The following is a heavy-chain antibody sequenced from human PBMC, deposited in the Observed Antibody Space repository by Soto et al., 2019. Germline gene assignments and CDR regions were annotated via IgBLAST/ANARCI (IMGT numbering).Heavy chain of an antibody. CDR1: GLSFGTYA. D-gene: IGHD3-3*01. Sequence: GGSLRLSCAATGLSFGTYAMSWVRQGPGKGLEWVSGINAYGGSTYYADSVRGRFIISRDNSQNTLYLQMSSLRDEDTAVYYCARDFADYDYLNYDWLDPWGQGTLVTVSS. J-gene: IGHJ5*02. CDR2: INAYGGST. CDR3: ARDFADYDYLNYDWLDP. V-gene: IGHV3-23*01.